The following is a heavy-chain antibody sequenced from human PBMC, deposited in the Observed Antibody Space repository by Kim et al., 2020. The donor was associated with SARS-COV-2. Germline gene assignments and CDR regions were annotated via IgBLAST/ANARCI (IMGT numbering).Heavy chain of an antibody. CDR2: K. V-gene: IGHV3-7*01. J-gene: IGHJ5*02. Sequence: KYYSDSVKGGITLSRDNARNLMYLQMSGLRAEDTAVYYCARDIRGTWFDPWGQGTLVTVSS. CDR3: ARDIRGTWFDP. D-gene: IGHD3-16*01.